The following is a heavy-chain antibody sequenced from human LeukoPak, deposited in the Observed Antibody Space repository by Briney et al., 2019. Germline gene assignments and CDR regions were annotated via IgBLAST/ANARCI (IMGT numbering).Heavy chain of an antibody. CDR2: IYTSGST. CDR1: GGSISSSNW. D-gene: IGHD3-3*01. CDR3: ARDPSIKDDFWSGFDY. J-gene: IGHJ4*02. Sequence: PSGTLSLTCAVSGGSISSSNWWSWVRQPPGKGLEWIGRIYTSGSTNYNPSLKSRVTISVDTSKNQFSLKLSSVTAADTAVYYCARDPSIKDDFWSGFDYWGQGTLVTVSS. V-gene: IGHV4-4*02.